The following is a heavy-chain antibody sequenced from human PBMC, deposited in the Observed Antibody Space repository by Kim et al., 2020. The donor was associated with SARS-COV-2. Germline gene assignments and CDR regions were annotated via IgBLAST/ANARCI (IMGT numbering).Heavy chain of an antibody. J-gene: IGHJ1*01. CDR1: GFSLSTSGVG. CDR3: AHRPSQSHSGCCSSRCAH. V-gene: IGHV2-5*02. D-gene: IGHD6-19*01. CDR2: IYWDDDK. Sequence: SGPTLVNPTQTLALTCTFSGFSLSTSGVGVGWIRQPPGKALEWLALIYWDDDKRYSPSLKNRLAIIKDTSKNQVVLIVTNVDPGDTATYYCAHRPSQSHSGCCSSRCAHWGQGNLVTVSS.